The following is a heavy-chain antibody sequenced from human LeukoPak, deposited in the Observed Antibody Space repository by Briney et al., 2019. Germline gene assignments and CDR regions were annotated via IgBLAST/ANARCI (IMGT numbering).Heavy chain of an antibody. CDR2: INPNSGGT. Sequence: ASVKVSCKASGYTITDYYIHWVRQAPGQGLEWMGWINPNSGGTNYAQKFQGRVTMTRDTSISTAYMELSRLRSDDTAVYYCAREATVTTAWGCWGQGTLVTVSS. D-gene: IGHD4-17*01. V-gene: IGHV1-2*02. J-gene: IGHJ4*02. CDR3: AREATVTTAWGC. CDR1: GYTITDYY.